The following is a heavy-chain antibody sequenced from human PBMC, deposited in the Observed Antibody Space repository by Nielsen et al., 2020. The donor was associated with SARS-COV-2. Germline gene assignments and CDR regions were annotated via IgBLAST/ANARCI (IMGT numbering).Heavy chain of an antibody. D-gene: IGHD5-24*01. Sequence: GESLKISCIASGFTFTSNAMAWVRQAPGKGLEWISYIRSGSTYTNYADSVKGRFTISRDDAKNSLYLQMNSLRAEDTAVYYCAREGRDLPLDYWGQGVLVTVSS. V-gene: IGHV3-21*05. CDR1: GFTFTSNA. CDR3: AREGRDLPLDY. CDR2: IRSGSTYT. J-gene: IGHJ4*02.